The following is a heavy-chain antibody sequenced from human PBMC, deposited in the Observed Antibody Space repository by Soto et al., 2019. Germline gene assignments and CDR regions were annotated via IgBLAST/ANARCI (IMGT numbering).Heavy chain of an antibody. CDR1: GFTFSSYA. CDR3: AKVRRDSSGFEYFQH. V-gene: IGHV3-23*01. Sequence: GGSLRLSCVASGFTFSSYAMSWVRQAPGKGLEWVSAISGSGGSTYYADSVKGRFTISRDNSKNTLYLQMNSLRAEDTAVYYCAKVRRDSSGFEYFQHWGQGTLVTVSS. D-gene: IGHD6-19*01. CDR2: ISGSGGST. J-gene: IGHJ1*01.